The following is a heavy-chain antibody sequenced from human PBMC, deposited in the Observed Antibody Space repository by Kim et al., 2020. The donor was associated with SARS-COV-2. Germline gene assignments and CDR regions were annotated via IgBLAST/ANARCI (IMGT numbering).Heavy chain of an antibody. CDR3: ASGPMVRGQEGNY. D-gene: IGHD3-10*01. CDR1: GYTFTSYA. CDR2: INAGNGNT. J-gene: IGHJ4*02. V-gene: IGHV1-3*01. Sequence: ASVKVSCKGSGYTFTSYAMHWVRQAPGQRLEWMGWINAGNGNTKYSQKFQGRVTITRDTSASTAYMELSSLRSEDTAVYYCASGPMVRGQEGNYWGQGTLVTVSS.